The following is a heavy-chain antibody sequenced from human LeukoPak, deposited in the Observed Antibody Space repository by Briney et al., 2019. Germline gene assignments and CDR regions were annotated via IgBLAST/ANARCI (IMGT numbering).Heavy chain of an antibody. D-gene: IGHD1-1*01. J-gene: IGHJ4*02. CDR3: ATDSPETAAFDY. Sequence: GGSLRLPCTASGFSFSTYSMNWVRQAPGKGLEWVSYIVGSSSNIYYVDSVKGRFTISRDNAKNSLYLQMDSLRAEDTAVYYCATDSPETAAFDYWGQGTLVTVSS. CDR2: IVGSSSNI. CDR1: GFSFSTYS. V-gene: IGHV3-48*04.